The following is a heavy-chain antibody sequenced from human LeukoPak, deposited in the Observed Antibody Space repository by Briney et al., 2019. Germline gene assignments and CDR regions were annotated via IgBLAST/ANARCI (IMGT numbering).Heavy chain of an antibody. V-gene: IGHV4-34*01. CDR2: INHSGST. Sequence: SETLSLTCAVYGGSFSGYYWSWIRQPPGKGLEWIGEINHSGSTNYNPSLKSRVTISVDTSKNQFSLKLSSVTAADTAVYYCARGSGGYYYYYIDVWGKGTTVTVSS. D-gene: IGHD2-8*02. CDR1: GGSFSGYY. J-gene: IGHJ6*03. CDR3: ARGSGGYYYYYIDV.